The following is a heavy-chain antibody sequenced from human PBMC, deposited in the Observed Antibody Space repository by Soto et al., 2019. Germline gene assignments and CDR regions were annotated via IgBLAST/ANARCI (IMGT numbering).Heavy chain of an antibody. CDR3: AKSRGGYCDN. CDR2: IYYTGDT. D-gene: IGHD2-21*02. V-gene: IGHV4-59*01. J-gene: IGHJ4*02. Sequence: SETLSLTCTVSGDSISSYYWSWIRQPPGKGLEWIGYIYYTGDTNYNPSLKSRVTISVDTSKNQFSLKLRSVTAADTAVYSCAKSRGGYCDNWGQGTLGNVSS. CDR1: GDSISSYY.